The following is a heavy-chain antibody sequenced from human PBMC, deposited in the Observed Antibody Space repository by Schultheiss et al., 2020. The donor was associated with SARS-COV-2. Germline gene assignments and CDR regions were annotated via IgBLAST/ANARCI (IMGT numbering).Heavy chain of an antibody. CDR3: AREGPQGFAEVSLYYQGIDV. V-gene: IGHV1-2*04. J-gene: IGHJ6*02. CDR1: GYTFTASN. D-gene: IGHD1-14*01. CDR2: INLNSGAT. Sequence: ASVKVSCQASGYTFTASNMQWVRQAPGQGLEWMGWINLNSGATNYAQKFQGWVTMTRDTSINTAYMELRRLTSDDTAVYYCAREGPQGFAEVSLYYQGIDVWGQGTTVTVSS.